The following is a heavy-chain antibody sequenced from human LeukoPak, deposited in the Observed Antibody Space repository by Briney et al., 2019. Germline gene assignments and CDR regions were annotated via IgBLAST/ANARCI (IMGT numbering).Heavy chain of an antibody. CDR2: ISAYNGNT. CDR3: ARRSGSFAGVDY. J-gene: IGHJ4*02. CDR1: GGTFSNDA. D-gene: IGHD1-26*01. Sequence: ASVKVSCKASGGTFSNDAISWVRQAPGQGLEWMGWISAYNGNTNYAQKLQGRVTMTTDTSTRTAYMELRSLRSDDTAVYYCARRSGSFAGVDYWGQGTLVTVSS. V-gene: IGHV1-18*01.